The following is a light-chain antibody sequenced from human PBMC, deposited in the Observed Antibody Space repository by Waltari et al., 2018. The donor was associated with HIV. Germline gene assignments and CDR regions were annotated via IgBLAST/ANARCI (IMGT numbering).Light chain of an antibody. CDR3: QQSFRSPLT. Sequence: DIQLTQSPSSLSASVGDGVTITCRSSQSISDKVNWYQQKPGEAPRVLIYDASTLETGVPPRFSGSGVGTEFTLTISSLQPDDFATYFCQQSFRSPLTFGPGTKVDI. CDR1: QSISDK. J-gene: IGKJ3*01. CDR2: DAS. V-gene: IGKV1-39*01.